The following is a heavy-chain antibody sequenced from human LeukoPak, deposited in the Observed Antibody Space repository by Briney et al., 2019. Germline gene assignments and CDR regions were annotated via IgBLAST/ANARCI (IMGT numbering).Heavy chain of an antibody. D-gene: IGHD6-13*01. V-gene: IGHV1-24*01. CDR2: FDPEDGET. CDR3: ARDGGIAAAGTSYYYYYYGMDV. J-gene: IGHJ6*02. Sequence: ASVKVSCKVSGYALTELSMHWVRQAPGKGLEWMGGFDPEDGETIYAQKFQGRVTMTEDTSTDTAYMELSSLRAEDTAVYYCARDGGIAAAGTSYYYYYYGMDVWGQGTTVTVSS. CDR1: GYALTELS.